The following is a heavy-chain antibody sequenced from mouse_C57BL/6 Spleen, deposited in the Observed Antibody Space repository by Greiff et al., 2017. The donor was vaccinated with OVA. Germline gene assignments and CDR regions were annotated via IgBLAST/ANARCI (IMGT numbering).Heavy chain of an antibody. Sequence: LEESGAELVKPGASVKISCKASGYAFSSYWMNWVKQRPGKGLEWIGQIYPGDGDTNYNGKFKGKATLTADKSSSTAYMQRSSLTSEDSAVYFCARDYGSSDYAMDDWGQGTSVTVSS. D-gene: IGHD1-1*01. CDR2: IYPGDGDT. CDR3: ARDYGSSDYAMDD. CDR1: GYAFSSYW. J-gene: IGHJ4*01. V-gene: IGHV1-80*01.